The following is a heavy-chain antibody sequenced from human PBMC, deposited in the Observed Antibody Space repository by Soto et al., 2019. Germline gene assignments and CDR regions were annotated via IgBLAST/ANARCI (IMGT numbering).Heavy chain of an antibody. J-gene: IGHJ4*01. D-gene: IGHD1-26*01. CDR3: AKSMRVSYSPFDY. Sequence: PGGSLRLSCTASGFTFSSYAMSWVRQAPGEWLEWVSTISGSAGSADYADSVKGRFTISRDNSKNTLYVQMNSLRDEDTAVYYYAKSMRVSYSPFDYWGPGTLVTVSS. CDR1: GFTFSSYA. CDR2: ISGSAGSA. V-gene: IGHV3-23*01.